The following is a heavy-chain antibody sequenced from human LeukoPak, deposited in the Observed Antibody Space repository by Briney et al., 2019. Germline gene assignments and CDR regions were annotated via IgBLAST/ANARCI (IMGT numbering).Heavy chain of an antibody. Sequence: AGGSLRLSCAASGLTFSSYAMTWVRQAPGKGLEWVSTISGSGGSTNYADSVKGRFTISRDNSKNTLYLQMNSLRAEDTAVYYCVKGLRSSGYSLFDYWGQGTLVTVSS. CDR2: ISGSGGST. CDR3: VKGLRSSGYSLFDY. D-gene: IGHD3-22*01. CDR1: GLTFSSYA. J-gene: IGHJ4*02. V-gene: IGHV3-23*01.